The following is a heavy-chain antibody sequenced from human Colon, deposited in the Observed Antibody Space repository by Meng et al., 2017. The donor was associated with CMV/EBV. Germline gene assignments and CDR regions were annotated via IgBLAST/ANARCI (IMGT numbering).Heavy chain of an antibody. CDR3: VRESWYFDF. J-gene: IGHJ4*02. V-gene: IGHV1-2*02. CDR1: GYTFTVNH. D-gene: IGHD6-13*01. Sequence: VQLVQSGTEVKKPGASVKVSCKTSGYTFTVNHLHWVRQAPGQGLEWMGWIYPQDGGTYFAQKFQDRVTLTRDTSITTAYMELSGLTSDDTAIYYCVRESWYFDFWGEGTLVTVSS. CDR2: IYPQDGGT.